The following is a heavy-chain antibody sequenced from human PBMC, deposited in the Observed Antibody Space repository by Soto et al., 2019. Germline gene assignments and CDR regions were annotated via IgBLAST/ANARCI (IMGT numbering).Heavy chain of an antibody. Sequence: EVQLVESGGGLIQPGESLRLSCAASGFTVSSNYMSWVRQAPGKGLEWVSVISGSGGSTYYADSVKGRFTISRDNSKNTLYLQMNSLRAEDTAVYYCAKGVWHGDSLFDYWGQGTLVTVSS. CDR2: ISGSGGST. D-gene: IGHD4-17*01. V-gene: IGHV3-23*04. J-gene: IGHJ4*02. CDR1: GFTVSSNY. CDR3: AKGVWHGDSLFDY.